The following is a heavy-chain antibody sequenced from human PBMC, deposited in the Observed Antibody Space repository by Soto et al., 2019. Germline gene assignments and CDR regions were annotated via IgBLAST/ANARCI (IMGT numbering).Heavy chain of an antibody. D-gene: IGHD6-13*01. CDR1: GYTFTDYW. CDR2: IYAGDSDS. J-gene: IGHJ4*02. V-gene: IGHV5-51*01. Sequence: GESLKISCKGSGYTFTDYWIGWVRQVPGKGLEWMGTIYAGDSDSRYSPSFEGQVTMSVDRSISTAYLQWSSLKASDTAMYYCARTSSRWDFDYWGQGTLVTVSS. CDR3: ARTSSRWDFDY.